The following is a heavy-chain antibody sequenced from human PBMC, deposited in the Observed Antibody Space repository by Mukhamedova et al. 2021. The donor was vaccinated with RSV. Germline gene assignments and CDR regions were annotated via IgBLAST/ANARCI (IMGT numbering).Heavy chain of an antibody. J-gene: IGHJ6*02. Sequence: EYMGLIYPADSDTRYSPSFQGQVTFSADKSISTAYLQWGSLRASDTAFYYCAKHRDPLYYFYGLDVWGQGTTVTVSS. CDR2: IYPADSDT. V-gene: IGHV5-51*01. CDR3: AKHRDPLYYFYGLDV.